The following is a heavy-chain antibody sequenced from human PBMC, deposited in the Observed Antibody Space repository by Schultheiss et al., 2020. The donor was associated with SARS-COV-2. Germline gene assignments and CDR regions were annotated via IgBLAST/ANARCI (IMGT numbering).Heavy chain of an antibody. Sequence: GGSLRLSCAASGFTFSSYWMNWVRQAPGKGLEWVSAISGSGGSTYYADSVKGRFTISRDNSKNTLYLQMNSLRAEDTAVYYCAKYRGYGSGPNFDYWGQGTLVTVSS. CDR1: GFTFSSYW. D-gene: IGHD3-10*01. CDR3: AKYRGYGSGPNFDY. J-gene: IGHJ4*02. V-gene: IGHV3-23*01. CDR2: ISGSGGST.